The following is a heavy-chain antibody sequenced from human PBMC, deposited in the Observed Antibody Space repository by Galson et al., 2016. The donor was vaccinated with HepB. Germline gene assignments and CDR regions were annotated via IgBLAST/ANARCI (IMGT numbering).Heavy chain of an antibody. J-gene: IGHJ3*02. D-gene: IGHD2-15*01. CDR2: MWFDGRNI. CDR3: ARGIEARGAFDI. V-gene: IGHV3-33*01. CDR1: GFSLSTYA. Sequence: SLRLSCAASGFSLSTYAVNWVRQAPGEGLEWVALMWFDGRNIYYGDSVKGRFTISRDNSKNTLYLQMNSLRAEDTAMYYCARGIEARGAFDIWGQGTMVTVSS.